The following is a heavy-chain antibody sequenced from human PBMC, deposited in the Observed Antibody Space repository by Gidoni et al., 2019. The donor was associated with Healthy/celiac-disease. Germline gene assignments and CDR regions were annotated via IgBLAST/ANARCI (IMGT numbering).Heavy chain of an antibody. D-gene: IGHD2-15*01. CDR1: GFTFSSYG. Sequence: QVQLVASGGGVVQPGRSLRLSCAASGFTFSSYGMHWVRQAPGKGLEWVAVIWYDGSNKYYADSVKGRFTISRDNSKNTLYLQMNSLRAEDTAVYYCAREVGAVVVVVAAKAYGMDVWGQGTTVTVSS. J-gene: IGHJ6*02. CDR2: IWYDGSNK. V-gene: IGHV3-33*01. CDR3: AREVGAVVVVVAAKAYGMDV.